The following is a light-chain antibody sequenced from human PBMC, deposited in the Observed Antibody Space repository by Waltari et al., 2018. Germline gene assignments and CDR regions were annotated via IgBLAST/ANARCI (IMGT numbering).Light chain of an antibody. CDR2: WAS. V-gene: IGKV4-1*01. CDR1: QSVLASYNSQTY. J-gene: IGKJ5*01. CDR3: HQYYIPPLT. Sequence: DIVMTQSPDSLAVPLGERATLTSKSSQSVLASYNSQTYIAWYQQKPGQPPKLLINWASTRGSGVPDRFSGSGSGTDFTLTINSLQAEDVAVYYCHQYYIPPLTFGQGTRLEIK.